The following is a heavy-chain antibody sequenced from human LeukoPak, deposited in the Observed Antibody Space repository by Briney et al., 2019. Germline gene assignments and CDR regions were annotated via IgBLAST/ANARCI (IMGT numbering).Heavy chain of an antibody. CDR2: IKQDGSET. CDR3: TRGRRDPTGSSYYYGMDV. Sequence: PGGSLRLSCAASAFTFSRYWMSWVRQAPGKGLEWVANIKQDGSETYYVDSVKGRFTISRDNAKNSLHLQMNSLRAEDTAVYYCTRGRRDPTGSSYYYGMDVWGQGTTVAVSS. CDR1: AFTFSRYW. D-gene: IGHD1-1*01. V-gene: IGHV3-7*03. J-gene: IGHJ6*02.